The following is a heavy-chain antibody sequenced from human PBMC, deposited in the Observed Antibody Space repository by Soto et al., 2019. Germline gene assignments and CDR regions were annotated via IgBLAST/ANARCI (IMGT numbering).Heavy chain of an antibody. CDR2: ISAYNGNT. Sequence: ASVKVSCKASGYLFISYGISWVRQAPGQGLEWMGRISAYNGNTNYAQNLQGRVTMTTDTSTGTAYMELRSLRSDDTAVYYCARDLDGSGSYYTDYWGPGTLVTVSS. V-gene: IGHV1-18*01. CDR3: ARDLDGSGSYYTDY. D-gene: IGHD3-10*01. J-gene: IGHJ4*02. CDR1: GYLFISYG.